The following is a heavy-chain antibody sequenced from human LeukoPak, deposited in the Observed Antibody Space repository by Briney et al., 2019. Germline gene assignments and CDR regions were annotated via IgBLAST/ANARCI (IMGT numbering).Heavy chain of an antibody. J-gene: IGHJ4*02. CDR3: ARPTSGAYTFAFFAY. CDR1: GFIFSNYD. V-gene: IGHV3-30*03. D-gene: IGHD2/OR15-2a*01. CDR2: ISYDGTNK. Sequence: GGSLRLSCAASGFIFSNYDIHWVRQAPGKGLDWVAGISYDGTNKYYTDSVRGRFTISRDNSKNTLYLQIDSLRTEDTALYFCARPTSGAYTFAFFAYWGQGALVTVSS.